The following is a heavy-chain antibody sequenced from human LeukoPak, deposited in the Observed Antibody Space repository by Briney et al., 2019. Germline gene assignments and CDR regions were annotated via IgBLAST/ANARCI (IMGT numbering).Heavy chain of an antibody. CDR3: AKVGSSMSFYYYYGMDV. Sequence: PGGSLRLSCAASGFTFSTYAMSWVRQAPGKGLEWVSDISGSGGTTNYADSVKGRFTISRDNSKDTLYLQMDSLRAEDTAVYYCAKVGSSMSFYYYYGMDVWGQGTTVTVSS. D-gene: IGHD6-13*01. V-gene: IGHV3-23*01. CDR2: ISGSGGTT. CDR1: GFTFSTYA. J-gene: IGHJ6*02.